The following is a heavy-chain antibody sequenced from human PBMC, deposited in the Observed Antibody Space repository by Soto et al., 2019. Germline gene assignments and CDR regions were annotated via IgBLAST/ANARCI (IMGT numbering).Heavy chain of an antibody. J-gene: IGHJ4*02. CDR1: GFTFSTYA. CDR2: ISGSGGST. Sequence: PGGSLRLSCAASGFTFSTYAMSLVRQSPGKGLEWVSAISGSGGSTYYTDSVKGRFTISRDNSKNTLYLQMKSLRAEDTAVYYCAVRKIGSFFDYWGKGILVTVSS. CDR3: AVRKIGSFFDY. V-gene: IGHV3-23*01. D-gene: IGHD1-26*01.